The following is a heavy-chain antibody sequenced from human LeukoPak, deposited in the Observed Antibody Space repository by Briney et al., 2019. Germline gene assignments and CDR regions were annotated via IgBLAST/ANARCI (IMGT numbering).Heavy chain of an antibody. CDR2: MNPNSGNT. CDR3: ARGCLWFGELPDY. D-gene: IGHD3-10*01. V-gene: IGHV1-8*03. CDR1: GYTFTSYD. Sequence: ASVKVSCKASGYTFTSYDINWVRQATGQGLEWMGWMNPNSGNTGYAQKFQGRVTITRNTSISTAYMELSSLRSEDTAVYYCARGCLWFGELPDYWGQGTPVTVSS. J-gene: IGHJ4*02.